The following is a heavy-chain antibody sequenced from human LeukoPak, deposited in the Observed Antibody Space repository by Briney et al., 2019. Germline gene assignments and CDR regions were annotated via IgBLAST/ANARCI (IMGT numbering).Heavy chain of an antibody. CDR1: GYTFTSYA. J-gene: IGHJ5*02. V-gene: IGHV1-3*01. CDR3: ARDNYKDVVYDNWFDP. CDR2: INAGNGNT. D-gene: IGHD2-8*02. Sequence: ASVTVSCKASGYTFTSYAMHWVRQAPGQRLEWMGWINAGNGNTKYSQKFQGRVTITRDTSASTAYMELSSLRSEDTAVYYCARDNYKDVVYDNWFDPWGQGTLVTVSS.